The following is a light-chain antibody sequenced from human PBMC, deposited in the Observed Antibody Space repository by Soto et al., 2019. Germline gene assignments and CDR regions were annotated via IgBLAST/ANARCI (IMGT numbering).Light chain of an antibody. CDR3: QQYGGSST. CDR2: GTS. J-gene: IGKJ1*01. Sequence: EIVMTQSPATLSVSPGERATLSCRASQSVSSSSLAWYQHKPGQAPRLLIYGTSSRATGIPDRFSGSGSGTDFTLTISRLEPEDFAVYYCQQYGGSSTFGQGTNVDI. V-gene: IGKV3-20*01. CDR1: QSVSSSS.